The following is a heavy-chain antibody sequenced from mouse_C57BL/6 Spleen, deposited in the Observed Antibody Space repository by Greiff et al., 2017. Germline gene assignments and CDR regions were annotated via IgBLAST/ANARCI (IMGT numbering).Heavy chain of an antibody. CDR3: TRVVSFDY. Sequence: VQVVESGAELVRPGASVTLSCKASGYTFTDYEMHWVKQTPVHGLEWIGAIDPETGGTAYNQKFKGKAILTADKSSSTAYMELRSLTSEDSAVYYCTRVVSFDYWGQGTTLTVSS. CDR1: GYTFTDYE. J-gene: IGHJ2*01. V-gene: IGHV1-15*01. D-gene: IGHD2-2*01. CDR2: IDPETGGT.